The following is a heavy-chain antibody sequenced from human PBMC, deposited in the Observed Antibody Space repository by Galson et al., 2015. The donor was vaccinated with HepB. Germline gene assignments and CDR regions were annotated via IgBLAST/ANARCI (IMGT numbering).Heavy chain of an antibody. CDR3: ASASTSSQFDY. CDR2: IKQEGSEK. CDR1: GFTFSSYW. J-gene: IGHJ4*02. Sequence: SLRLSCAASGFTFSSYWMSWVRQAPGKGLEWVANIKQEGSEKYYVDSVKGRFTISRDNAKNSLYLQMNSLRAEDTAVYYCASASTSSQFDYWGQGTLVTVSS. D-gene: IGHD2-2*01. V-gene: IGHV3-7*03.